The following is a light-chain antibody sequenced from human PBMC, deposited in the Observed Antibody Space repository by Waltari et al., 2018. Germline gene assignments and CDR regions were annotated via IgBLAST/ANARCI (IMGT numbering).Light chain of an antibody. V-gene: IGLV1-40*01. CDR2: GTS. J-gene: IGLJ3*02. Sequence: QSVLTQPPSVSGAPGQKVTISCPRSGSNIGAGYDVHWYQQLPRAAPKLLIYGTSSRPLGVPDRFFGSTSGTSASLAITGLQAEDEADYYCQSYDTTLSVVFGGGTKLTVL. CDR1: GSNIGAGYD. CDR3: QSYDTTLSVV.